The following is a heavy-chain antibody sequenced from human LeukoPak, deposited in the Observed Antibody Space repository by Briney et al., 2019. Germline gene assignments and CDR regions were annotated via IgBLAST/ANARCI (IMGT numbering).Heavy chain of an antibody. CDR1: AFTLSKYW. J-gene: IGHJ4*02. CDR3: ASPGDNYAILGLDY. V-gene: IGHV3-74*01. D-gene: IGHD3-9*01. Sequence: PGGSLRLSCAASAFTLSKYWMHWVRQAPGKGLAWVSRISSDGTTTAYADSVKGRFTISRDSAKNMLYLQMNSLRVEDTAMYYCASPGDNYAILGLDYWGQGTLVTVSS. CDR2: ISSDGTTT.